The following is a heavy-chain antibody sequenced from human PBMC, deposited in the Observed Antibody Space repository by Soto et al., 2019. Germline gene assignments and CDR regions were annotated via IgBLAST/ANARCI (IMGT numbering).Heavy chain of an antibody. CDR2: IYYSGST. Sequence: PSETLSLTCTVSGGSISSSSYYWGWIRQPPGKGLEWIGSIYYSGSTYYNPSLKSRVTISVDTSKNQFSLKLSSVTAADTAVYYCARGPTRGKNYYYYYGMDVWGQGTTVTVSS. CDR1: GGSISSSSYY. CDR3: ARGPTRGKNYYYYYGMDV. V-gene: IGHV4-39*01. J-gene: IGHJ6*02.